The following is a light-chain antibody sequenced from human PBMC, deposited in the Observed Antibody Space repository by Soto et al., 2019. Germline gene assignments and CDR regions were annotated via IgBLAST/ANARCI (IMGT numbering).Light chain of an antibody. J-gene: IGKJ2*01. CDR3: QQYNNWPYT. Sequence: EIVMTQSPATLSVSPGERVTLSCRASQSVNSNLAWYQQNLGQAPRLLIFSASTRATGVPARFSASGSGTEFTLTISSLQSEDCAIYCCQQYNNWPYTFGQGTKVEI. V-gene: IGKV3D-15*01. CDR1: QSVNSN. CDR2: SAS.